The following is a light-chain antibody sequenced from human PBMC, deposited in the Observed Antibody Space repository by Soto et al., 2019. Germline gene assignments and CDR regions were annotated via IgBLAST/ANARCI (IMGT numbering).Light chain of an antibody. J-gene: IGKJ4*01. CDR1: QSVSNY. Sequence: IVLTQSPGTLSLSPGEIATLSCSASQSVSNYLAWYQQKPGQAPRLLIYDASNSATGIPARFSGSGSGTDFTLTISSLEPEDSAVYYCQQRSYWLTFGGGTKVDIK. CDR2: DAS. V-gene: IGKV3-11*01. CDR3: QQRSYWLT.